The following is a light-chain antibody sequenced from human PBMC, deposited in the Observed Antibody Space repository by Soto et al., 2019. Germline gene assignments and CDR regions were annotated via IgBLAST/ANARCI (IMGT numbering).Light chain of an antibody. CDR2: AAS. V-gene: IGKV1-27*01. CDR1: QAISNY. Sequence: DIQMTQSPSPLSASVGDRVTITCRASQAISNYLAWYQQRPGKVPKLLIYAASTLQSGVPSRFSGSGSETDFTLTISSLQPEDVATYYCQKYNSAPWTFGQGTKVEIK. CDR3: QKYNSAPWT. J-gene: IGKJ1*01.